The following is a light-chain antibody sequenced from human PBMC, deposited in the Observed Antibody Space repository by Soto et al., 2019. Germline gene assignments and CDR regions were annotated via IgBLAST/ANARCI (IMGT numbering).Light chain of an antibody. CDR3: QQYGSSPMYT. CDR2: GAS. Sequence: EIVLTQSPGTLSLSPGERATLSCRASQSVSSNYLAWYQQKPGQAPRLLIYGASTRATGIPDRFSGSGSGTDFTLTISRLEPEDFAEYYCQQYGSSPMYTFGQGTKLEIK. V-gene: IGKV3-20*01. J-gene: IGKJ2*01. CDR1: QSVSSNY.